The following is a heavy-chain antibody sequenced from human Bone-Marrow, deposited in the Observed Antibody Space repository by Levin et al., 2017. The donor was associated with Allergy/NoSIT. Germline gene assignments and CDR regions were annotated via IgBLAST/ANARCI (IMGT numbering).Heavy chain of an antibody. J-gene: IGHJ2*01. CDR3: ARMVRGFSGPAYFDL. D-gene: IGHD2-21*01. CDR2: IFPNGGS. V-gene: IGHV4-30-2*01. CDR1: GGSISSGDFS. Sequence: SETLSLTCAVSGGSISSGDFSWSWLRQPPGKGLEWVGYIFPNGGSLNNPSLDSRLTISIDRSKNHFSLKLDSLTAADTALYYCARMVRGFSGPAYFDLWGRCTLVTVSS.